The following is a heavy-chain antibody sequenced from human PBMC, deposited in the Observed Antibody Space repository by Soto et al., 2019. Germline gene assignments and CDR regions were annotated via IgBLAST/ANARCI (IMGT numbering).Heavy chain of an antibody. D-gene: IGHD3-22*01. CDR2: IYYSGST. J-gene: IGHJ4*02. Sequence: SETLSLTCAVYGGSFSGYYWSWIRQHPGKGLEWIGYIYYSGSTYYNPSLKSRVTISVDTSKNQFSLKLSSVTAADTAVYYCASMGGYYDSSGYYSFPIHWGQGTLVTVSS. CDR3: ASMGGYYDSSGYYSFPIH. CDR1: GGSFSGYY. V-gene: IGHV4-31*11.